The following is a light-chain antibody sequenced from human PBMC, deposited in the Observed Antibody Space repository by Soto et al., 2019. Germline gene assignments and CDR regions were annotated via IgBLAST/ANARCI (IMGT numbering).Light chain of an antibody. V-gene: IGKV3-20*01. Sequence: EIVLTQSPGTLSSSPGERATLSCRASQSVSSSYLAWYQQKPGQAPRLLIYDASNRATGIPARFSGTGSETDFTLTISRLEPEDSAVYYCQQYGSSPPITFGQGTRLEIK. CDR1: QSVSSSY. CDR2: DAS. J-gene: IGKJ5*01. CDR3: QQYGSSPPIT.